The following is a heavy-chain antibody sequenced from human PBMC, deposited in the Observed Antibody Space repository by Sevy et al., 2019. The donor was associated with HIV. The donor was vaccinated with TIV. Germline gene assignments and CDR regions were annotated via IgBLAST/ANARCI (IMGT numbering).Heavy chain of an antibody. CDR3: ARDVVGIVVLPAAIKAPNWFDP. V-gene: IGHV4-4*07. CDR2: IYTSGST. CDR1: GGSISSYY. J-gene: IGHJ5*02. D-gene: IGHD2-2*03. Sequence: SETLSLTCTVSGGSISSYYWSWIRQPAGKGLEWIGRIYTSGSTNYNPSLKSRVTMSVDTSKNQFSLKLSSVTAADTAVYYCARDVVGIVVLPAAIKAPNWFDPWGQGTLVTVSS.